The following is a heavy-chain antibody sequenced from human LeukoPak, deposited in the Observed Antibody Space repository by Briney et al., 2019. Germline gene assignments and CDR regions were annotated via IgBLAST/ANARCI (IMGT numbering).Heavy chain of an antibody. D-gene: IGHD5-18*01. J-gene: IGHJ4*02. CDR2: ISGSGGST. CDR1: GFTFSSYA. CDR3: AKDEREWIQLWLGYYFDY. V-gene: IGHV3-23*01. Sequence: GSLRLSCAASGFTFSSYAMSWVRQAPGKGLEWVSAISGSGGSTYYADSVKGRFTISRDNSKNTLYLQMNSLRAEDTAVYYCAKDEREWIQLWLGYYFDYWGQGTLVTVSS.